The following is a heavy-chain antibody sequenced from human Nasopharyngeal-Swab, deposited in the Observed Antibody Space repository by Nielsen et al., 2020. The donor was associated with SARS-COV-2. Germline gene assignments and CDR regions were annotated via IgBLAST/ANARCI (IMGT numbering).Heavy chain of an antibody. Sequence: SVKVSCKASGGTFSSYAISWVRQAPGQGLEWMGGIIPILGIANYAQKFQGRVTITADKSTSTAYMELSSLRSEDTAVYYCATVAVGATPGGAFDIWGQGTMVTVSS. D-gene: IGHD1-26*01. V-gene: IGHV1-69*10. CDR3: ATVAVGATPGGAFDI. J-gene: IGHJ3*02. CDR1: GGTFSSYA. CDR2: IIPILGIA.